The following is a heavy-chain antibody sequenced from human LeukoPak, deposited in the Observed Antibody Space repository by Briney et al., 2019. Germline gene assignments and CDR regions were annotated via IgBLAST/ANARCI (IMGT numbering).Heavy chain of an antibody. CDR3: ARAGRLPPYYFYNGMDV. CDR2: ITLSGTSM. D-gene: IGHD3-10*01. V-gene: IGHV3-11*01. CDR1: GFPFSDYY. J-gene: IGHJ6*02. Sequence: GGSLRLSCAASGFPFSDYYMTWVRQAPGKGLEWISYITLSGTSMYYADSVKGRFTISRDDANNSFYLQMSSLNSEDTAVYYCARAGRLPPYYFYNGMDVWGQGTTVTVSS.